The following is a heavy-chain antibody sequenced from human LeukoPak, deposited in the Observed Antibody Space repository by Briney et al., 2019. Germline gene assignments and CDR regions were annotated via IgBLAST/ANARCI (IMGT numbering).Heavy chain of an antibody. CDR1: GGTFSSYA. CDR2: IIPVFGTT. CDR3: ARCSPGDSSNFYAVLQY. J-gene: IGHJ4*02. V-gene: IGHV1-69*06. D-gene: IGHD3-22*01. Sequence: SVKVSCKASGGTFSSYAVSWVRLTPGQGLEWLGGIIPVFGTTTYAQKFQAKVTMTADKSTNTAYLEISSLTSDDSAVYYCARCSPGDSSNFYAVLQYWGQGTQVTVST.